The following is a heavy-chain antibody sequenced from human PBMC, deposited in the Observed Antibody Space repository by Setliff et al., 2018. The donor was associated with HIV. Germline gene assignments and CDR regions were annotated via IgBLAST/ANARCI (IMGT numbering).Heavy chain of an antibody. CDR1: GFTFSSYE. D-gene: IGHD3-3*01. Sequence: QPGGSLRLSCAASGFTFSSYEMNWVRQAPGKGLEWVSDISSSGSTIYYADSVKGRFTISRDNAKNSLYQQMNSLRAEDTAVYYCARVGIKGGSDFWSGYRRPYYMDVWGKGTTVTVSS. V-gene: IGHV3-48*03. J-gene: IGHJ6*03. CDR3: ARVGIKGGSDFWSGYRRPYYMDV. CDR2: ISSSGSTI.